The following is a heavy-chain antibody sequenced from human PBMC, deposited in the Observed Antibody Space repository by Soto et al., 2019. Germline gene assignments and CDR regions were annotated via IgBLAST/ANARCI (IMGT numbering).Heavy chain of an antibody. CDR2: IIPIFGTA. V-gene: IGHV1-69*13. CDR3: ARDREYYYDSSGYRAFDI. CDR1: GGTFSSYA. J-gene: IGHJ3*02. Sequence: SVKVSCKASGGTFSSYAISWVRQAPGQGLEWMGGIIPIFGTANYAQKFQGRVTITADESTSTAYMELSSLRSEDTAVYYCARDREYYYDSSGYRAFDIWGQGTMVTVSS. D-gene: IGHD3-22*01.